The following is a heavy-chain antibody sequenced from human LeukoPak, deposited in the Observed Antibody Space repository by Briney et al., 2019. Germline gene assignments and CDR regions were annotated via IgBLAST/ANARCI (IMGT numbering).Heavy chain of an antibody. D-gene: IGHD5-18*01. Sequence: SVKLSCKACGGTFSSYAISWVRQAPGQGLEWMGGIIPIFGTANYAQKFQGRVTITTDECRSAAYMQLSSLRTEDTAVYCCAREDTAMAFDYWGQGTLVTVSA. J-gene: IGHJ4*02. CDR2: IIPIFGTA. CDR1: GGTFSSYA. CDR3: AREDTAMAFDY. V-gene: IGHV1-69*05.